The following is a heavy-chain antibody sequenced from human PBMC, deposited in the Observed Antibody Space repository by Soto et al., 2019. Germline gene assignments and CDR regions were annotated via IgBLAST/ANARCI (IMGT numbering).Heavy chain of an antibody. CDR2: ISTYKTNT. J-gene: IGHJ4*02. CDR3: ACWAGQVRHYVGPFDY. CDR1: GERFTTYG. V-gene: IGHV1-18*04. D-gene: IGHD3-16*01. Sequence: GQLVQSGAEVKNPGASVTVSCKASGERFTTYGISWVRQAPGQGIEWMGWISTYKTNTNYAPTFQGRLLLTTDTSTTTAHRELRSLRADVTSVYYCACWAGQVRHYVGPFDYWGPGTLVTVSS.